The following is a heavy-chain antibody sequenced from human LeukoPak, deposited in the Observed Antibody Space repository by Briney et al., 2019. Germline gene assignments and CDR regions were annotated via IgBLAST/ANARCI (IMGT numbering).Heavy chain of an antibody. V-gene: IGHV3-48*03. CDR3: ASLWELIGS. CDR1: GFTFSSYE. J-gene: IGHJ4*02. D-gene: IGHD1-26*01. CDR2: ISIDGKTI. Sequence: GGSLRLSCAASGFTFSSYEMDWVRQAPGKGLEWVSYISIDGKTIHYADSVKGRFTISRDNAKNSVYLQMNSLRVEDTAIYYCASLWELIGSWGLGTLVTVSS.